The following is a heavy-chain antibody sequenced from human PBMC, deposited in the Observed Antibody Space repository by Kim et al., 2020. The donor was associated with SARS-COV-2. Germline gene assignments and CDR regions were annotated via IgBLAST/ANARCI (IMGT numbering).Heavy chain of an antibody. J-gene: IGHJ4*02. CDR2: ISGSGGST. CDR1: GFTFSSYA. Sequence: GGSLRLSCAASGFTFSSYAMSWIRQAPGKGLEWVSAISGSGGSTYYADSVKGRFTISRDNSKNTLYLQMNSLRAEDTAVYYCAKDLRYFDWSTSGGYWGQGTLVTVSS. D-gene: IGHD3-9*01. CDR3: AKDLRYFDWSTSGGY. V-gene: IGHV3-23*01.